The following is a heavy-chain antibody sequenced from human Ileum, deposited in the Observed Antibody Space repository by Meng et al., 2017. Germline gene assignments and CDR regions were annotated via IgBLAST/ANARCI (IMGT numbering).Heavy chain of an antibody. CDR2: IYHSGAF. J-gene: IGHJ4*02. V-gene: IGHV4-4*03. CDR3: ARGAIGTRPFDS. Sequence: VALGASGPGLVKPPGTLSLPSAVSGDSISTNCWNWVRHPPGKGLEWIGEIYHSGAFNYNPSLRSRVTISVDKSKHQLSLKLGSLTAADTAVYYCARGAIGTRPFDSWGQGTLVTVSS. D-gene: IGHD2-21*01. CDR1: GDSISTNC.